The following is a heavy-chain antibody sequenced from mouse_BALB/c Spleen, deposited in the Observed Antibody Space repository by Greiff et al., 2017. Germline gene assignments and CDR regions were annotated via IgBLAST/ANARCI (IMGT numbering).Heavy chain of an antibody. CDR2: IYPYNGGT. J-gene: IGHJ1*01. V-gene: IGHV1S29*02. CDR1: GYTFTDYN. D-gene: IGHD1-1*01. Sequence: EVQLQQSGPELVKPGASVKISCKASGYTFTDYNMHWVKQSHGKSLEWIGYIYPYNGGTGYNQKFKSKATLTVDNSSSTAYMELRSLTSEDSAVYYCARVKLRGYWYFDVWGAGTTVTVSS. CDR3: ARVKLRGYWYFDV.